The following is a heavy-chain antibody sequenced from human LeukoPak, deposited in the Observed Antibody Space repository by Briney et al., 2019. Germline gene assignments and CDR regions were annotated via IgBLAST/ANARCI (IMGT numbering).Heavy chain of an antibody. CDR3: AREAEAFDI. V-gene: IGHV3-23*01. Sequence: GGSLRLSCSASGFKFRNYAMSWVRRAPGRRLEWVSAITSSDGGTHYADSVKGRFAISRDNSKNTLYLQMNSLRAEDTAVYYCAREAEAFDIWGQGTMVTVSS. CDR1: GFKFRNYA. J-gene: IGHJ3*02. CDR2: ITSSDGGT.